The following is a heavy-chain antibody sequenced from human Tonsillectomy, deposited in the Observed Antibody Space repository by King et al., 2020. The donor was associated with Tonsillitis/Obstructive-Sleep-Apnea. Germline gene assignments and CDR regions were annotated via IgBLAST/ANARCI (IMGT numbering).Heavy chain of an antibody. J-gene: IGHJ4*02. Sequence: VQLVESGGGLVQPGGSLRLSCAASGFTFSSYSMNWVRQAPGKGLEWVSYISSISSTIYYADSVKGRFTISRDNAKNSLYLQMNSLRDEDTAVYYCARDLYCSSTSCYVPLFDYWGQRTLVTVSS. CDR1: GFTFSSYS. CDR2: ISSISSTI. D-gene: IGHD2-2*01. V-gene: IGHV3-48*02. CDR3: ARDLYCSSTSCYVPLFDY.